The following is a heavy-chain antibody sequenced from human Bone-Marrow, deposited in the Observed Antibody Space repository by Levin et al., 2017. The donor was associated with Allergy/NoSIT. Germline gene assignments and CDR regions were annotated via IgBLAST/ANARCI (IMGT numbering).Heavy chain of an antibody. V-gene: IGHV1-3*01. CDR3: ATSSSGSYNGLDQ. Sequence: GESLKISCKASGNTFAWYDIHWVRQAPGQGPEWMGRITAGDGKAKYSQKFQGRVTITSDTSASTGYVELRSLRVEDTAVYYCATSSSGSYNGLDQWGQGTLVTVSS. J-gene: IGHJ4*02. CDR1: GNTFAWYD. CDR2: ITAGDGKA. D-gene: IGHD1-26*01.